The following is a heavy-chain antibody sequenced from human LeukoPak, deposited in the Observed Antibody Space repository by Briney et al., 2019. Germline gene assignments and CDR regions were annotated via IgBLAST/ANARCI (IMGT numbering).Heavy chain of an antibody. CDR2: ISGSGGST. J-gene: IGHJ4*02. D-gene: IGHD3-22*01. CDR1: GFTFSSYA. V-gene: IGHV3-23*01. CDR3: AKEGAGIIMIVVVITPTFDY. Sequence: GGYLRLSCAASGFTFSSYAMSWVRQAPGKGLEWVSAISGSGGSTYYADSVKGRFTISRDNSKNTLYLQMNSLRAEDTAVYYCAKEGAGIIMIVVVITPTFDYWGQGTLVTVSS.